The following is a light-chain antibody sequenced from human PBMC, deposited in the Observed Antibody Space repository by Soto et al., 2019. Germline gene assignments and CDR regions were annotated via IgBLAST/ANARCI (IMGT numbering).Light chain of an antibody. J-gene: IGKJ4*01. CDR1: QGISGW. CDR3: LQSNNFPPLT. CDR2: ATS. V-gene: IGKV1-12*01. Sequence: MQMTQSPSSASASVGDSVTITCRASQGISGWLAWCQQKPGKAPKLLIYATSTLQSGVPPRFSGSASGTDVTLTISSLQPEDFATYYCLQSNNFPPLTFGGGTKGEIK.